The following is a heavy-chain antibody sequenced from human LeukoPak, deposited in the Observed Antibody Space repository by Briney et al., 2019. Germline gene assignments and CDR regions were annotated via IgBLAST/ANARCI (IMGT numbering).Heavy chain of an antibody. CDR1: GASVSSGSYY. D-gene: IGHD6-19*01. CDR3: ARFPPGIAVAGHNDY. CDR2: MYYSGST. J-gene: IGHJ4*02. V-gene: IGHV4-61*01. Sequence: SETLSLTCTVSGASVSSGSYYWSWIRQPPGKGLEWIGYMYYSGSTNYNPSLKSRVTISVDTSKNQFSLKLSSVTAADTAVYYCARFPPGIAVAGHNDYWGQGTLVILSS.